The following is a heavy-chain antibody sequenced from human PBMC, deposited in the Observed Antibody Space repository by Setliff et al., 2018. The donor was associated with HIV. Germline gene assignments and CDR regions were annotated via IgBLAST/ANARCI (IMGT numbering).Heavy chain of an antibody. J-gene: IGHJ3*01. V-gene: IGHV1-69*05. D-gene: IGHD3-16*01. Sequence: SVKVSCKASGGTFSTYAISWVRQAPGQGLEWMGGIIPIFGAANYAQKFQGRVTITTDESTSTGYMELSSLRSDDTAVYYCARDDGGYNYAEAFDVWGQGTMVTVSS. CDR3: ARDDGGYNYAEAFDV. CDR1: GGTFSTYA. CDR2: IIPIFGAA.